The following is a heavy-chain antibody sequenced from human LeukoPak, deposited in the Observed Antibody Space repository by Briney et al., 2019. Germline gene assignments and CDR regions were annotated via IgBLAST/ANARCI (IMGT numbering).Heavy chain of an antibody. J-gene: IGHJ4*02. CDR2: INRSSNII. CDR3: ARDRDYAFDY. Sequence: PGRSLRPSCAASGFTFSGYSMNCVRQAAGKWLEWVSYINRSSNIIDYADSVKGRFTISTDNAKNSLYLQMNSLRDEDTAVYYCARDRDYAFDYWGQGTLVTVSS. V-gene: IGHV3-48*02. CDR1: GFTFSGYS. D-gene: IGHD4-17*01.